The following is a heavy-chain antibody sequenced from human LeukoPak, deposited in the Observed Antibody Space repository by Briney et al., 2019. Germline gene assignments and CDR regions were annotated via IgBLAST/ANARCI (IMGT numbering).Heavy chain of an antibody. V-gene: IGHV1-8*01. CDR2: MNPNSGNT. CDR3: ARAYSGWYRGYYYYMDV. Sequence: ASVKVSCKASGYTFTSYDINWVRQATGQGLERMGWMNPNSGNTGYAQKFQGRVTMTRNTSISTAYMELSSLRSEDTAVYYCARAYSGWYRGYYYYMDVWGKGTTVTVSS. D-gene: IGHD6-19*01. CDR1: GYTFTSYD. J-gene: IGHJ6*03.